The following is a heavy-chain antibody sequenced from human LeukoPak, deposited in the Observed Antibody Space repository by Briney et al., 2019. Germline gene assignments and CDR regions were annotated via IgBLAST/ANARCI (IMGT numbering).Heavy chain of an antibody. CDR2: IYYSGST. J-gene: IGHJ4*02. V-gene: IGHV4-61*01. CDR3: ARDAKNDYVWGSYL. D-gene: IGHD3-16*02. Sequence: SETLSLTCTVSGDSVSSGNYYWSWIRQPPGKGLEWIGYIYYSGSTKYNPSLKSRVTISVDTSKNQFSLKLSSVTAAETAVYYCARDAKNDYVWGSYLWGQGTLVTVSS. CDR1: GDSVSSGNYY.